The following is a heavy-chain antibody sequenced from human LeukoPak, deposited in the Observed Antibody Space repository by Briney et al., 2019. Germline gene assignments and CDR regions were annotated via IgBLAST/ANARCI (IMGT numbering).Heavy chain of an antibody. J-gene: IGHJ4*02. D-gene: IGHD3-16*02. CDR1: GYSISSGYY. CDR2: IYHSGST. Sequence: SETLSLTCTVSGYSISSGYYWGWIRPPPGKGLEWIGSIYHSGSTNYNPSLKSRVTISVDTSKNQFSLKLSSVTAADTAVYYCARRPTYDYVWGSYRHGGLRLDYWGQGTLVTVSS. V-gene: IGHV4-38-2*02. CDR3: ARRPTYDYVWGSYRHGGLRLDY.